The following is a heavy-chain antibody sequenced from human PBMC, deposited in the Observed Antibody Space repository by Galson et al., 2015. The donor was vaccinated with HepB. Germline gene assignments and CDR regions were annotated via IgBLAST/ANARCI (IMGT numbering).Heavy chain of an antibody. CDR2: ISSSSSYI. D-gene: IGHD3-22*01. J-gene: IGHJ3*02. CDR1: GFTFSSYS. V-gene: IGHV3-21*01. CDR3: VSYYDSSGYWRGNDAFDI. Sequence: SLRLSCAASGFTFSSYSMNWVRQAPGKGLEWVSSISSSSSYIYYADSVKGRFTISRDNAKNSLYLQMNGLRAEDTAVYYCVSYYDSSGYWRGNDAFDIWGQGTMVTVSS.